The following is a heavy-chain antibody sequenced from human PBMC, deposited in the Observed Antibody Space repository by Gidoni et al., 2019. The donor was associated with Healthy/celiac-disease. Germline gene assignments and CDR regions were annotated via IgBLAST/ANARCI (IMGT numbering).Heavy chain of an antibody. CDR2: ISSSSSYI. V-gene: IGHV3-21*01. Sequence: VQLVESVGGLVMPGVCLRLSCSASGFTFRSYSMNWVRQAPGKGLEWVSSISSSSSYIYYADSVKGRFTISRDNAKNSLYLQMNSLRAEDTAVYYCARDEGGAVSGSPLVWGQGTLVTVSS. D-gene: IGHD1-26*01. CDR1: GFTFRSYS. CDR3: ARDEGGAVSGSPLV. J-gene: IGHJ4*02.